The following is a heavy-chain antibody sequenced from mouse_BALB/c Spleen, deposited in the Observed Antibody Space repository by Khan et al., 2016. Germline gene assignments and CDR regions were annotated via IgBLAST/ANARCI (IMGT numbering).Heavy chain of an antibody. D-gene: IGHD1-1*01. Sequence: LVKTGASVKISCKASGYSFTGYYMHWVKQSHGKSLEWIGYITSYNGATSYNQKFKGKATFTVDTPYSTAFMQFHSQTSDDTAVYYCASPYGSSYVGFAYWGQGTLVTVSA. J-gene: IGHJ3*01. CDR1: GYSFTGYY. CDR2: ITSYNGAT. CDR3: ASPYGSSYVGFAY. V-gene: IGHV1S34*01.